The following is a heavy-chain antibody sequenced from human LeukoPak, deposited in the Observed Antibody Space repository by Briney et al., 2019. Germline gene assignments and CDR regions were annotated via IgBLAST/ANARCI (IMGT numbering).Heavy chain of an antibody. Sequence: ASVKVSCKASGGTFSSYAIIWVRQAPGQGLEWMERIIPILGIANYAQKFQGRVTITADKSTSTAYMELSSLRSEDTAVYYCARGPPVLLWFGYFDYWGQGTLVTVSS. CDR2: IIPILGIA. D-gene: IGHD3-10*01. CDR3: ARGPPVLLWFGYFDY. V-gene: IGHV1-69*04. CDR1: GGTFSSYA. J-gene: IGHJ4*02.